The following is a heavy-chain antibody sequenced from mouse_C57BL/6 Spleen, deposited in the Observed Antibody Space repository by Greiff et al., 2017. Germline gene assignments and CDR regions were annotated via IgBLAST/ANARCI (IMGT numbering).Heavy chain of an antibody. Sequence: QVQLQQSGAELVRPGTSVKVSCKASGYAFTNYLIEWVKQRPGQGLEWIGVINPGSGGTNYNEKFKGKATLTADKSSSTAYMPLSSLTSEDSAVYFCARSALRSYFDYWGQGTTLTVSS. CDR3: ARSALRSYFDY. D-gene: IGHD1-1*01. CDR1: GYAFTNYL. J-gene: IGHJ2*01. V-gene: IGHV1-54*01. CDR2: INPGSGGT.